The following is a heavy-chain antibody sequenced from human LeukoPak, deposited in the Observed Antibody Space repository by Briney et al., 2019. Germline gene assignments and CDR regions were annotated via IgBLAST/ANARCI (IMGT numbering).Heavy chain of an antibody. V-gene: IGHV3-23*01. CDR3: ASYCSSTCSPSGFDF. CDR2: ISSGGGYT. Sequence: GGSLRLSCAASGFLVSSNYMSWVRQAPGKGLEWVSAISSGGGYTYHADSVKGRFTISRDDSKNTLYLQMSSLRAEDTAVYYCASYCSSTCSPSGFDFWGRGTLVTVSS. D-gene: IGHD2-2*01. J-gene: IGHJ4*02. CDR1: GFLVSSNY.